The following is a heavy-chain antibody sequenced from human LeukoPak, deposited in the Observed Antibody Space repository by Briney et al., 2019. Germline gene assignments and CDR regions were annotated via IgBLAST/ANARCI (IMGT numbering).Heavy chain of an antibody. J-gene: IGHJ3*02. CDR1: GGSISSYY. CDR2: IYYSGST. CDR3: DI. Sequence: SETLSLTCTVSGGSISSYYWSWIRQPPGKGLEWIGYIYYSGSTYYNPSLKSRVTISVDTSKNQFSLKLSSVTAADTAVYYCDIWGQGTMVTVSS. V-gene: IGHV4-59*06.